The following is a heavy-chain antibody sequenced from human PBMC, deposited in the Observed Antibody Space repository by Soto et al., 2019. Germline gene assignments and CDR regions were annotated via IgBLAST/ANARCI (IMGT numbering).Heavy chain of an antibody. Sequence: GASVKVSCKASGGTFSSYAISWVRQAPGQGLEWMGGIIPIFGTANYAQKFQGRVTITADKSTSTAYMELSSLRSEDTAVYYCATRVHIAAAGKGAGYYYGMDVWGQGTTVTVSS. D-gene: IGHD6-13*01. J-gene: IGHJ6*02. V-gene: IGHV1-69*06. CDR2: IIPIFGTA. CDR1: GGTFSSYA. CDR3: ATRVHIAAAGKGAGYYYGMDV.